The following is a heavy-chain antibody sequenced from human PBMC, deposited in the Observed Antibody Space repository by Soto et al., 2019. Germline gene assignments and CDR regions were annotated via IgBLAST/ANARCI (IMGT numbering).Heavy chain of an antibody. Sequence: QVQLVQSGAEVKKPGASVKVSCKASGYIFTNYYIHWVRQAPGQGLEWMAIINPLPTSGSTNYGQKFQGRVTVTRDTSTSTVYLELSSLRSDDTAVYYCARDLAAAAYWGQGTLVTVSS. V-gene: IGHV1-46*01. D-gene: IGHD6-13*01. CDR1: GYIFTNYY. CDR2: INPLPTSGST. CDR3: ARDLAAAAY. J-gene: IGHJ4*02.